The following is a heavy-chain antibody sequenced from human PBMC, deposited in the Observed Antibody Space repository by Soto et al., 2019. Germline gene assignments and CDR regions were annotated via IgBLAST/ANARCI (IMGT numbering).Heavy chain of an antibody. Sequence: EVQLVESGGGLVQPGRSLRLSCAASGFTFDDYAMHWVRQAPGKGLEWVSGISWDSGSIGHADSVKGRFTISRDNAKNSLYLQMNSLRAEDTALYYCATSGCSWKSNDYWRQGTLVTVSS. CDR2: ISWDSGSI. CDR3: ATSGCSWKSNDY. CDR1: GFTFDDYA. D-gene: IGHD2-15*01. V-gene: IGHV3-9*01. J-gene: IGHJ4*02.